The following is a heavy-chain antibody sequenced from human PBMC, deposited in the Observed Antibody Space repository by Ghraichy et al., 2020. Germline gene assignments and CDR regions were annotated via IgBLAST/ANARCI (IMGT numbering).Heavy chain of an antibody. D-gene: IGHD3-10*01. J-gene: IGHJ4*02. CDR1: GFTVSSNY. Sequence: GGSLRLSCAASGFTVSSNYMSWVRQAPGKGLEWVSVIYSGGSTYYADSVKGRFTISRDNSKNTLYLQMNSLRAEDTAVYYCARDFLGIDQPTPLTYYYGSESPYWGQGTLVTVSS. V-gene: IGHV3-66*01. CDR2: IYSGGST. CDR3: ARDFLGIDQPTPLTYYYGSESPY.